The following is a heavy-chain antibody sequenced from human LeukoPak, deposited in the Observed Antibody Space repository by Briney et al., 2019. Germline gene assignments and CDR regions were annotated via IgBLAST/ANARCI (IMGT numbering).Heavy chain of an antibody. CDR2: IYYSGST. D-gene: IGHD6-6*01. V-gene: IGHV4-30-4*08. J-gene: IGHJ4*02. CDR1: GGSISSGDYY. Sequence: SQTLSLTCTVSGGSISSGDYYWRWIRQPPGKGLEWIGYIYYSGSTYYNPSLKSRVTISVDTSKNQFSLKLSSVTAADTAVYYCARREYSSSQPFDYWGQGTLVTVSS. CDR3: ARREYSSSQPFDY.